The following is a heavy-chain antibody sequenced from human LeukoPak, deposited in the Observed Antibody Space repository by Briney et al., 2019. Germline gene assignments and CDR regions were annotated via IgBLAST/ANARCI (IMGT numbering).Heavy chain of an antibody. CDR3: ARGDCSSTSCYPHYFYFDY. CDR1: GFTFSS. D-gene: IGHD2-2*01. J-gene: IGHJ4*02. Sequence: GGSLRLSCAASGFTFSSMHWVRQAPGKGLEWVAVISYDGSKKYCADSVKGRFTISRDNSKNTLYLQMDSLGAEDTAVYYCARGDCSSTSCYPHYFYFDYWGQGTLVTVSS. CDR2: ISYDGSKK. V-gene: IGHV3-30*04.